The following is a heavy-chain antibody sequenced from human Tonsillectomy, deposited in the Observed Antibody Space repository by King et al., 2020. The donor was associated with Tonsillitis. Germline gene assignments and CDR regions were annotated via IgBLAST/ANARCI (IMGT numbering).Heavy chain of an antibody. CDR3: AKILSHGDFRGPNDY. Sequence: VQLVESGGGVVQPGGSLSLYCAASGFTFTTYGMDWVRQAPGKGLEWVASIRYEGSNKYYADSVKGRFTISRDNSKNTLYLQMNSLRGEDTAVYFCAKILSHGDFRGPNDYWGQGILVTVSS. CDR1: GFTFTTYG. V-gene: IGHV3-30*02. J-gene: IGHJ4*02. CDR2: IRYEGSNK. D-gene: IGHD4-17*01.